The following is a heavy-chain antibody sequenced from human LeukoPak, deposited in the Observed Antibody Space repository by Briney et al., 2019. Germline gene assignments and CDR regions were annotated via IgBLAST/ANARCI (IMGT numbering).Heavy chain of an antibody. V-gene: IGHV1-18*01. Sequence: GASVKVSCKASGYTFTSYGISWVRQAPGQGLEWMGWISAYNGNTNYAQKPQGRVTMTTGTSTSTAYMELRSLRSDDTAVYYCARDQGYYDSSGYYSSPAYYYYGMDVWGQGTTVTVSS. CDR1: GYTFTSYG. D-gene: IGHD3-22*01. CDR2: ISAYNGNT. J-gene: IGHJ6*02. CDR3: ARDQGYYDSSGYYSSPAYYYYGMDV.